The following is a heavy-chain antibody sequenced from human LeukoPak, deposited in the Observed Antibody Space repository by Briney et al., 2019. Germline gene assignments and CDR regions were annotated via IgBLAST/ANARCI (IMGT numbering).Heavy chain of an antibody. CDR1: GYTFTGYY. CDR2: INPNSGGT. CDR3: ASAVEWLLYYFDY. Sequence: GASVKVSCKASGYTFTGYYMHWVRQAPGQGLEWMGWINPNSGGTNYAQKFQGRVTMTRDTAISTAYMELSRLRYDDTAVYYCASAVEWLLYYFDYWGQGTLVTVSS. D-gene: IGHD3-3*01. J-gene: IGHJ4*02. V-gene: IGHV1-2*02.